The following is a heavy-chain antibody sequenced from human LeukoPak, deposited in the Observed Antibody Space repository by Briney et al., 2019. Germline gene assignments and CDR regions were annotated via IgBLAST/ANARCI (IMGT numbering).Heavy chain of an antibody. CDR1: GGSFSGYY. V-gene: IGHV4-34*01. D-gene: IGHD2-15*01. J-gene: IGHJ4*02. CDR3: AREREARGYCSGGSCYQLGYYFDY. CDR2: INHSGST. Sequence: PSETLSLTCAVYGGSFSGYYWSWIRQPPGKGLEWIGGINHSGSTNYNPSLKSRVTISVDTSKSQFSLKLSSVTAADTAVYYCAREREARGYCSGGSCYQLGYYFDYWGQGTLVTVSS.